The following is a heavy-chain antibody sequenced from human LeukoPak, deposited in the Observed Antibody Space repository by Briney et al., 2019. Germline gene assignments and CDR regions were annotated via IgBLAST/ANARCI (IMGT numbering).Heavy chain of an antibody. CDR2: IYSGGST. CDR1: GFTVSSNY. CDR3: ARGYYGSGSYSYYYYYMDV. J-gene: IGHJ6*03. D-gene: IGHD3-10*01. V-gene: IGHV3-53*01. Sequence: GGSLRLSCAASGFTVSSNYMSWVRQAPGKGLEWVSVIYSGGSTYYADSVKGRFTISRDNPKNTLYLQMNSLRAEDTAVYYCARGYYGSGSYSYYYYYMDVWGKGTTVTISS.